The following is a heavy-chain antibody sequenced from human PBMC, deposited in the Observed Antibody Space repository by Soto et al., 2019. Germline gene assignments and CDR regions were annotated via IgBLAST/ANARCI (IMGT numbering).Heavy chain of an antibody. J-gene: IGHJ4*02. D-gene: IGHD6-19*01. CDR3: AKGYDGGIAVAGQVYFDY. Sequence: GSLRLSCAASGFTFSSYAMSWVRQAPGKGLEWVSAISVSGGRTYYADSVKGRFTISRDNSKNTLYLQMNSLRAEDTALYYFAKGYDGGIAVAGQVYFDYWGQGTLVTVSS. V-gene: IGHV3-23*01. CDR2: ISVSGGRT. CDR1: GFTFSSYA.